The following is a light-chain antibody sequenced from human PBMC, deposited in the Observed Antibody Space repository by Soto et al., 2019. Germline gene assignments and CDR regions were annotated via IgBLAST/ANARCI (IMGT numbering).Light chain of an antibody. CDR3: QQRTNWRIT. V-gene: IGKV3-11*01. Sequence: EIVLTQSPGTLSLCPGERATLSCRASQSVSSSSLAWYQQKPGQSPRLLIYDTSNRATGIPARFSGSGSGTDFTLTISSLEPEDFAVYYCQQRTNWRITFGQGTRLEIK. J-gene: IGKJ5*01. CDR1: QSVSSSS. CDR2: DTS.